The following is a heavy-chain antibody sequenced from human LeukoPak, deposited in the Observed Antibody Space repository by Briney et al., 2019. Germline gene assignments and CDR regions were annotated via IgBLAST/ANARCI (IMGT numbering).Heavy chain of an antibody. Sequence: GGSLRLSCAASGFTVGSNYMSWVRQAPGKGLEWVSVIYSSGATYYADSVKGRFTISRDNSKNTLYLQVNSLRAEDTAVYYCARLQVADAFDIWGQGTMVTVSS. CDR2: IYSSGAT. J-gene: IGHJ3*02. D-gene: IGHD2-8*02. CDR1: GFTVGSNY. V-gene: IGHV3-66*02. CDR3: ARLQVADAFDI.